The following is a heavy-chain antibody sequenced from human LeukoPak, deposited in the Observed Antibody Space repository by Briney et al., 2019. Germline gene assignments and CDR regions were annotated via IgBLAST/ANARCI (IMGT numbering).Heavy chain of an antibody. D-gene: IGHD3-22*01. Sequence: GASVKVSCKASGYTFTRYTMHRLRQAPGQRLDWMGWINGGSGNTKYSPEFQGRVTITRDTSASTAYMELSSLRSEDTAVYYCANPRYDSSGYYYVDWGQGTLVTVSS. CDR1: GYTFTRYT. J-gene: IGHJ4*02. V-gene: IGHV1-3*01. CDR3: ANPRYDSSGYYYVD. CDR2: INGGSGNT.